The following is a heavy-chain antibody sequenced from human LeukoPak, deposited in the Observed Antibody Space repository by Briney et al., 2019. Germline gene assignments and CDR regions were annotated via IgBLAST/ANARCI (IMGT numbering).Heavy chain of an antibody. CDR2: ISAYNGNT. D-gene: IGHD3-22*01. Sequence: GASVKVSCKASGYTFTGYYMHWVRQAPGQGLEWMGWISAYNGNTNYAQKLQGRVTMTKDTSTSTAYMELRSLRSDDTAVYYCARDRAYSSGRDDTFDLWGQGTMVIVSS. J-gene: IGHJ3*01. CDR3: ARDRAYSSGRDDTFDL. CDR1: GYTFTGYY. V-gene: IGHV1-18*04.